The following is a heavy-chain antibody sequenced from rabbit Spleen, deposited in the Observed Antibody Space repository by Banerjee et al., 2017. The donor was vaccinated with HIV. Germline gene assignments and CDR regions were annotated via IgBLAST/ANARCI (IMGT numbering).Heavy chain of an antibody. CDR2: LYSGIDYT. D-gene: IGHD1-1*01. V-gene: IGHV1S7*01. CDR3: VRDKASISGDYGPYYFNL. J-gene: IGHJ4*01. CDR1: GFDFTNYY. Sequence: HLTETGGGLVQPGGSLTLSCKASGFDFTNYYISWVRQAPGKGLEWIGCLYSGIDYTYYASRAKGRFTISSHNAKNTLYLQLNSLTAADTATYFCVRDKASISGDYGPYYFNLWGPGTLVTVS.